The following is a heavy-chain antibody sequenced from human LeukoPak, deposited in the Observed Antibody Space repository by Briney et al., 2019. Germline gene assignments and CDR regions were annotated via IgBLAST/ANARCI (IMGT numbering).Heavy chain of an antibody. CDR3: ARALGGSGNWFDP. D-gene: IGHD3-10*01. V-gene: IGHV4-30-4*01. J-gene: IGHJ5*02. CDR2: IYYSGST. CDR1: GGSISSGDYY. Sequence: PPQTLSLTCTVSGGSISSGDYYWSWIRQPPGKGLEWIGYIYYSGSTYYNPSLKSRVTISVDTSKNQFSLKLSSVTAADTAVYYCARALGGSGNWFDPWGQGTLVTVSS.